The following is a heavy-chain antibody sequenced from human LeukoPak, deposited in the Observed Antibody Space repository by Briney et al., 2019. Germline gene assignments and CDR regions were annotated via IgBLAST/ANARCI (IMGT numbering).Heavy chain of an antibody. CDR3: AREGNYGARYLDH. CDR1: GFTFSSYG. D-gene: IGHD4/OR15-4a*01. J-gene: IGHJ4*02. V-gene: IGHV3-30*03. CDR2: ISYDGSNK. Sequence: GGSLRLSCAASGFTFSSYGMHWVRQAPGKGLEWVAVISYDGSNKYYADSVKGRFTISRDNAKNSIYLQLSSLRAEDSAVYYCAREGNYGARYLDHWGQGALVLVSS.